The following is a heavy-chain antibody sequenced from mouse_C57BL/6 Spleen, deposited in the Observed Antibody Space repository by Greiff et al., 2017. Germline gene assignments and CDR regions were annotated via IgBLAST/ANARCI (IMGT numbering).Heavy chain of an antibody. D-gene: IGHD2-3*01. CDR2: INPSNGGT. V-gene: IGHV1-53*01. J-gene: IGHJ2*01. Sequence: QVQLQQSGTELVKPGASVKLSCKASGYTFTSYWMHWVKQRPGQGLEWIGNINPSNGGTNYNEKFKSKATLTVDKSSSTAHMQLSSLTSEDSAVYYCATPIYDGYYFDYWGQGTTLTVSS. CDR1: GYTFTSYW. CDR3: ATPIYDGYYFDY.